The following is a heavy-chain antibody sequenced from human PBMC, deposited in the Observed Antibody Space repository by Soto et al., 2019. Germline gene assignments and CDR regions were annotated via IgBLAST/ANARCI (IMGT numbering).Heavy chain of an antibody. CDR2: IYYSGST. V-gene: IGHV4-31*03. J-gene: IGHJ4*02. CDR1: GGSISSGGYY. D-gene: IGHD6-13*01. CDR3: ARCIAAAGTPIDY. Sequence: SEMLSLTCTVSGGSISSGGYYWSWIRQHPGKGLEWVGYIYYSGSTYYNPSLKSRVTISVDTSKNQFSLKLSSVTAADTAVYHCARCIAAAGTPIDYWGPGTLVTVSS.